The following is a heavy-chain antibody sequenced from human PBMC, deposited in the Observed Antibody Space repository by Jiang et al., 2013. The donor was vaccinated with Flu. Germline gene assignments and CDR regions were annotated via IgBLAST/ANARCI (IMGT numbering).Heavy chain of an antibody. Sequence: LVESGGGVVQPGRSLRLSCAASGFTFSSYGMHWVRQAPGKGLEWVAVISYDGSNKYYADSVKGRFTISRDNSKNTLYLQMNSLRAEDTAVYYCAKPRIAAAEHRGYYYYGMDVWGQGTTVTVSS. CDR1: GFTFSSYG. CDR3: AKPRIAAAEHRGYYYYGMDV. D-gene: IGHD6-13*01. V-gene: IGHV3-30*18. J-gene: IGHJ6*02. CDR2: ISYDGSNK.